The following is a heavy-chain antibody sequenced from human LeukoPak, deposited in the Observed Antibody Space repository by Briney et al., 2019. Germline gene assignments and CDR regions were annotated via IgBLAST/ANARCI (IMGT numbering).Heavy chain of an antibody. Sequence: PGRSLRLSCAASGFTFSSYAMHRVRQAPGKGLEWVAVISYDGSNKYYADSVKGRFTISRDNSKNTLYLQMNSLRAEDTAVYYCARDYDYLWGSYRSTNYFDYWGQGTLVTVSS. CDR1: GFTFSSYA. D-gene: IGHD3-16*02. CDR3: ARDYDYLWGSYRSTNYFDY. CDR2: ISYDGSNK. V-gene: IGHV3-30-3*01. J-gene: IGHJ4*02.